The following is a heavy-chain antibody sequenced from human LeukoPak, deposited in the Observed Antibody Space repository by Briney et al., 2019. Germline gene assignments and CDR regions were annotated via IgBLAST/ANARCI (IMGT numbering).Heavy chain of an antibody. CDR2: IYYSGST. CDR3: ARARHGGARYWYFEL. D-gene: IGHD2-21*01. V-gene: IGHV4-59*01. Sequence: SETLSLTCTVSGGSISSYYWSWIRQPPGKGLEWIGYIYYSGSTNYNPSLKSRVTISVDTSKNQFSLKLSSVTAADTAVYYCARARHGGARYWYFELWGRGTLVTVSS. CDR1: GGSISSYY. J-gene: IGHJ2*01.